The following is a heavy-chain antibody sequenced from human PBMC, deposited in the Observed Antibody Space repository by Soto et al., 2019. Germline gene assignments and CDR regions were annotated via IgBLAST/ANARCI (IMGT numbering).Heavy chain of an antibody. V-gene: IGHV3-23*01. D-gene: IGHD3-10*01. CDR1: GFTFNNYA. CDR3: AKDRDYPRDYFHY. J-gene: IGHJ4*02. Sequence: GGSLRLSCAASGFTFNNYAMSWVRQAPGKWLEWVSAISANGQGIYYADSVKGRFIISRDNSKNTVFLHMDSLTAEDTAVYYCAKDRDYPRDYFHYWGQGILVTVSS. CDR2: ISANGQGI.